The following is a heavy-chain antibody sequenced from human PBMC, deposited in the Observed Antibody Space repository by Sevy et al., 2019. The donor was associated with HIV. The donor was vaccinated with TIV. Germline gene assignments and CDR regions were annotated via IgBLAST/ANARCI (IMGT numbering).Heavy chain of an antibody. Sequence: GGSLRLSCAASGFTFSSYGMHWVRQAPGKGLEWVAVIWYDGSNKYYADSVKGRFTISRDNSKNMLYLQMNSLTAGDMTVYCCARDQGWAAAGKIHYYGMDVWGQGTTVTVSS. V-gene: IGHV3-33*01. CDR2: IWYDGSNK. CDR1: GFTFSSYG. J-gene: IGHJ6*02. D-gene: IGHD6-13*01. CDR3: ARDQGWAAAGKIHYYGMDV.